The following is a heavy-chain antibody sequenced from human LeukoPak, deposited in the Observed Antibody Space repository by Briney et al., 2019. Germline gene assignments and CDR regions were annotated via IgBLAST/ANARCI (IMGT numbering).Heavy chain of an antibody. CDR1: GGSFSGYY. CDR2: INHSGST. Sequence: SETLSLTCAVYGGSFSGYYWSWIRQPPGKGLEWIGEINHSGSTNYNPSLKSRVTISVDTSKNQFSLKLSSVTAADTAVYYCASNRHQTVGITGTHNWFDPWGLGTLVTVSS. D-gene: IGHD1-20*01. V-gene: IGHV4-34*01. CDR3: ASNRHQTVGITGTHNWFDP. J-gene: IGHJ5*02.